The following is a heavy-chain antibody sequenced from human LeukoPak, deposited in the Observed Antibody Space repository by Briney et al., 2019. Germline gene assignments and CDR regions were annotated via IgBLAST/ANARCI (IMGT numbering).Heavy chain of an antibody. Sequence: PSETLSLTSTVSGGSISSYYWSWIRQPPGKGLEWIGYIYYSGSTNYNPSLKSRVTISVDTSKNQFSLKLSSVTAADTAVYYCARTSPSLGLAVDYWGQGTLVTVSS. CDR3: ARTSPSLGLAVDY. CDR1: GGSISSYY. D-gene: IGHD6-19*01. J-gene: IGHJ4*02. V-gene: IGHV4-59*01. CDR2: IYYSGST.